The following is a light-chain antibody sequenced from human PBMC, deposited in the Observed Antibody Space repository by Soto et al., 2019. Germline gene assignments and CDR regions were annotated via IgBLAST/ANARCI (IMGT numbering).Light chain of an antibody. V-gene: IGKV1-9*01. J-gene: IGKJ3*01. Sequence: DIQLTQSPSFLSASVGDRVTITCRASQGISSYLAWYQQKPGKAPKLLIYAASTLQSGVPSRFSGSGSGNEFTLTISSLQPEDCATYYCQQLNSYPLFGPGTKVDIK. CDR1: QGISSY. CDR3: QQLNSYPL. CDR2: AAS.